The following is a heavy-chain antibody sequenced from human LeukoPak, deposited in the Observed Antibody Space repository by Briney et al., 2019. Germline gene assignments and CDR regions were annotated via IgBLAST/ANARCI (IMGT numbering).Heavy chain of an antibody. Sequence: GGSLRLSCAASGFTFSSYGMHWVRQAPGKGLEWVAVISYDGSNKYYADSVKGRFTISRDNSKNTLYLQMNSLRDEDTAVYYCGKDNSLTVAGRGGFFDYWGQGTLVTVSS. V-gene: IGHV3-30*18. CDR3: GKDNSLTVAGRGGFFDY. CDR1: GFTFSSYG. D-gene: IGHD6-19*01. CDR2: ISYDGSNK. J-gene: IGHJ4*02.